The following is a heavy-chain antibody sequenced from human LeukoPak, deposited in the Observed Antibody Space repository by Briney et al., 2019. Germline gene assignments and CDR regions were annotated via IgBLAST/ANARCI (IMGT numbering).Heavy chain of an antibody. CDR3: ARAGGSSSSGWFDP. V-gene: IGHV3-11*01. J-gene: IGHJ5*02. Sequence: KPGGSLRLSCAASGFTFSDYHMSWIRQAPGKELEWVSYISSSGSTIYCADSVKGRFTISRDNAKNSLYLQMNSLRAEDTAVYYCARAGGSSSSGWFDPWGQGTLVTVSS. CDR2: ISSSGSTI. CDR1: GFTFSDYH. D-gene: IGHD6-13*01.